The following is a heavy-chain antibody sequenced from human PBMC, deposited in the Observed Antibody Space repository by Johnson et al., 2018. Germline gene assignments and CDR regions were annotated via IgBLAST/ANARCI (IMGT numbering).Heavy chain of an antibody. Sequence: ERLVQAGGGLVQAGGSLGLSCAASGFTFDDYAIHWVRHATGNGLEWVSALGTAGDTYYPGSVKGRFPISRETAKNTFYLPLNSLRAGDTAVYYCAILGREDVWGKGTTVTVSS. CDR1: GFTFDDYA. CDR2: LGTAGDT. J-gene: IGHJ6*04. V-gene: IGHV3-13*01. CDR3: AILGREDV.